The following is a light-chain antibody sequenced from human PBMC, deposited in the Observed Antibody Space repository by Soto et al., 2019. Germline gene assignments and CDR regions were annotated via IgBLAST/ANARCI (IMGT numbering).Light chain of an antibody. V-gene: IGLV2-23*02. CDR1: SSDVGSYNL. J-gene: IGLJ1*01. CDR3: CSYAGSSTSYV. CDR2: EVS. Sequence: QSVLTQPASVSGSPGQSITISCTGTSSDVGSYNLVSWYQQHPGKAPKLMIYEVSKRPSGVSNRFSGSKSGNTASLTISGLQAEDEAVYYCCSYAGSSTSYVFGTGTKVNVL.